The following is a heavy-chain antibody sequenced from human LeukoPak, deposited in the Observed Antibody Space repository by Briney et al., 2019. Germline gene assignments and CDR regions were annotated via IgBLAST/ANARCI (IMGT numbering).Heavy chain of an antibody. CDR1: GFTFSSFA. D-gene: IGHD3-16*01. Sequence: GGSLRLSCTTSGFTFSSFAMSWVRQAPGKGLEWVSAISGGGGSTYYADSVKGRFTISRDNSKNTLYLQMNSLRAEDTAVYYCAKITGSCFDYWGQGILVTVSS. CDR2: ISGGGGST. J-gene: IGHJ4*02. V-gene: IGHV3-23*01. CDR3: AKITGSCFDY.